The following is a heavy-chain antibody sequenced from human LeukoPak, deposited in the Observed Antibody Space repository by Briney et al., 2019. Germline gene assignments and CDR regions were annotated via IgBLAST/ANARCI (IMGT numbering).Heavy chain of an antibody. CDR2: IRYDGSNK. CDR1: GFTFSSYG. V-gene: IGHV3-30*02. J-gene: IGHJ6*03. Sequence: GGSLRLSCAASGFTFSSYGMHWVRQAPGKGLEWVAFIRYDGSNKYYADSVKGRFTVSRDNSKNTLYLQMNSLRAEDTAVYYCAKSSTNNGSGLVYYMDVWGKGTTVTISS. D-gene: IGHD3-10*01. CDR3: AKSSTNNGSGLVYYMDV.